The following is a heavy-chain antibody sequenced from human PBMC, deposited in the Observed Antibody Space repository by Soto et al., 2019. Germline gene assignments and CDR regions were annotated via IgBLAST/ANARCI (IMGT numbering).Heavy chain of an antibody. D-gene: IGHD2-21*01. J-gene: IGHJ4*02. CDR3: AREDQIVGSLDY. CDR2: IYYRGTT. Sequence: SETLSLTCTVSGASITSHYWSWIRQPLGKGLEWIGHIYYRGTTNYNPSLKSRVTISADTSKNQFSLKLNSVTAADTAVFYCAREDQIVGSLDYWGQGILVTVSS. V-gene: IGHV4-59*11. CDR1: GASITSHY.